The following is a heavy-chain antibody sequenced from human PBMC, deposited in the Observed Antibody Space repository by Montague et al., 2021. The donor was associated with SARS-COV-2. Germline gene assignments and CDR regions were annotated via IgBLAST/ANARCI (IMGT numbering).Heavy chain of an antibody. CDR1: GGSISTYY. Sequence: SETLSLTCTVSGGSISTYYWNWIRQPPGKGLGWVGYIYYNGYTAYNPSLKSRVTISVDTSKNQFSLKLTSVTAADTAVYYCARDRETTTDKFYGMDVWGQGTTVTVSS. D-gene: IGHD1-1*01. CDR3: ARDRETTTDKFYGMDV. V-gene: IGHV4-59*01. CDR2: IYYNGYT. J-gene: IGHJ6*02.